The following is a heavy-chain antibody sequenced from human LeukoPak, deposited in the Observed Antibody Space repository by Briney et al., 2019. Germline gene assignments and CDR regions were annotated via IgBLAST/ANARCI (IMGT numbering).Heavy chain of an antibody. D-gene: IGHD6-13*01. V-gene: IGHV3-30*18. J-gene: IGHJ6*02. CDR2: ISYDGSNK. CDR1: GFTFSSYG. CDR3: AKVGRWSSSWYNYGMDV. Sequence: GGSLRLSCAASGFTFSSYGMHWGRQAPGKGLEWVAVISYDGSNKYYADSVKGRFTISRDNSKNTLYLQMNSLRAEDTAVYYCAKVGRWSSSWYNYGMDVWSQGTTVTVSS.